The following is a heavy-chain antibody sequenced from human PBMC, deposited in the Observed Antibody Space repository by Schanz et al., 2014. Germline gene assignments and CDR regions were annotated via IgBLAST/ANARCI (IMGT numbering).Heavy chain of an antibody. CDR1: GYTFPNYG. CDR2: INVYNGDT. D-gene: IGHD3-9*01. CDR3: ARGWGYDALTGYVF. Sequence: QVQLVQSGSELKKPGASVKVSCKASGYTFPNYGINWVRQAPGQGLEWMGWINVYNGDTKFAKTFQDRVTLTTDTSTSTAYMELRSLRSDDTAVYYCARGWGYDALTGYVFWGQGTLVTVSS. J-gene: IGHJ4*02. V-gene: IGHV1-18*04.